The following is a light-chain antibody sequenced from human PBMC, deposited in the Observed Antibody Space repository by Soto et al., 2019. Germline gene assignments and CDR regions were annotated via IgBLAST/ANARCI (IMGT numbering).Light chain of an antibody. CDR3: QQRSDWPRIT. V-gene: IGKV3-11*01. J-gene: IGKJ5*01. Sequence: EIVFTQSPATLSLSPGERDTLSCRASQSVSNYLAWYRQKPAQAPXLLLYDASNRATGTPARFSGSGSGTDFTLPISSLEPEDFAVYYCQQRSDWPRITFGQGTRLETK. CDR1: QSVSNY. CDR2: DAS.